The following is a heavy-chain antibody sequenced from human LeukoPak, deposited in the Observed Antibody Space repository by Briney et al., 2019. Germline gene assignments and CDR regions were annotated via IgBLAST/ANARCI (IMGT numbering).Heavy chain of an antibody. CDR1: GFRVSDYY. CDR2: IRDSGEA. V-gene: IGHV3-66*03. J-gene: IGHJ5*02. Sequence: QPGGSLGLSCAVSGFRVSDYYMSWVRQAPGKGLEWVGLIRDSGEAFYANFARGRFAISRDESENTLYLQMNSLRVEDTAVYFCARDRAANQDWVEFDPWGQGTPVIASS. D-gene: IGHD3/OR15-3a*01. CDR3: ARDRAANQDWVEFDP.